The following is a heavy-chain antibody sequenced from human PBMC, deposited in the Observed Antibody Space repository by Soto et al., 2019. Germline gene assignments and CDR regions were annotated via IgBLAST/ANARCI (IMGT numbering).Heavy chain of an antibody. Sequence: PGGSLRLSCAASGFTFSSYSMNWVRQAPGKGLEWVSYISSSSSTIYYADSVKGRFTISRDNAKNSLYLQMNSLRAEDTAVYYCARCAAAGPYYYYYCMDVWGQGTTVTVS. CDR2: ISSSSSTI. CDR1: GFTFSSYS. J-gene: IGHJ6*02. CDR3: ARCAAAGPYYYYYCMDV. D-gene: IGHD6-13*01. V-gene: IGHV3-48*01.